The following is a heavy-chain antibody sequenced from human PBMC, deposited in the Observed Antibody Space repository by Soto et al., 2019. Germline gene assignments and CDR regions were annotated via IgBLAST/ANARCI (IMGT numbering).Heavy chain of an antibody. CDR2: ISSSSSYI. CDR3: ASYGAGYYYGMDV. CDR1: GFTVSSYS. J-gene: IGHJ6*02. Sequence: GGSLRLSCAASGFTVSSYSMNWVRQAPGKGLEWVSSISSSSSYIYYADSVKGRFTISRDNAKNSLYLQMNSLRAEDTAVYYCASYGAGYYYGMDVWGQGTTVTVSS. D-gene: IGHD4-17*01. V-gene: IGHV3-21*01.